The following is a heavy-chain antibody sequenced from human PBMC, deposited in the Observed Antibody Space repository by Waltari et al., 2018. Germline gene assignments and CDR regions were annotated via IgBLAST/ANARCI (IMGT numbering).Heavy chain of an antibody. Sequence: QLQLQESGPGLVKPSETVSLTCTVPGGSSSSVAYYWGWVRQPPGKGLEFIASIFYSGATYYNPSLESRVTISVDTSKNQFSLELTSVTDADTAVYYCARQDYYYVKGYFDLWGRGTLVTVSS. CDR1: GGSSSSVAYY. D-gene: IGHD3-22*01. V-gene: IGHV4-39*01. CDR2: IFYSGAT. J-gene: IGHJ2*01. CDR3: ARQDYYYVKGYFDL.